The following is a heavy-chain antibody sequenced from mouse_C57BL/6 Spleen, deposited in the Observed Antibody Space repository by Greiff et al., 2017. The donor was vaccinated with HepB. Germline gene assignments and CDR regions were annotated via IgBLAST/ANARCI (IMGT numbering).Heavy chain of an antibody. CDR1: GYTFTDYE. D-gene: IGHD2-4*01. Sequence: QVQLQQPGAELVKPGASVKMSCKASGYTFTDYEMHWVKQTPVHGLEWIGAIDPETGGTAYNQKFKGKAILTADKSSSTAYMELRSLTSEDSAVYYCTRTRYDYYYAMDYWGQGTSVTVSS. V-gene: IGHV1-15*01. J-gene: IGHJ4*01. CDR2: IDPETGGT. CDR3: TRTRYDYYYAMDY.